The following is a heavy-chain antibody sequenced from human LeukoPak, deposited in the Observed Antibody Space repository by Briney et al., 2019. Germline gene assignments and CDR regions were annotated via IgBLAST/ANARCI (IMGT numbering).Heavy chain of an antibody. CDR2: IIPILDMA. CDR3: AGLWDTAMAYGPNYLDP. CDR1: GGTFSSFA. V-gene: IGHV1-69*04. Sequence: GASVKVSCKASGGTFSSFAFNWVRQAPGQGLEWMGRIIPILDMAYYAQNFQGRVTLTADKSTSTAYMEVNSLTSDDTAVYYCAGLWDTAMAYGPNYLDPWGQGTLVIVSS. D-gene: IGHD5-18*01. J-gene: IGHJ5*02.